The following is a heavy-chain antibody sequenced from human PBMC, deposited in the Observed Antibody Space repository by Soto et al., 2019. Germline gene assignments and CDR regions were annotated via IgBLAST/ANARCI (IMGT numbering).Heavy chain of an antibody. D-gene: IGHD5-18*01. J-gene: IGHJ4*02. Sequence: SETLSLTCNVSGASMRSSSYYWGWIRQSPGKVPGWIGRINYSGTPNYNPSLKSRVTISVDTSKNQFSLKLSSVTAADTAVYYCARGKIRKLWIQLCLALDYWGQGTLVTVSS. CDR1: GASMRSSSYY. CDR3: ARGKIRKLWIQLCLALDY. CDR2: INYSGTP. V-gene: IGHV4-39*07.